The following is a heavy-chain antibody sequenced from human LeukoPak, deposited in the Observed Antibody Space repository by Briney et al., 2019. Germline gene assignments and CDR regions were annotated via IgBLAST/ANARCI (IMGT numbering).Heavy chain of an antibody. Sequence: ASVKVSCKASGYTFASYDINWVRQATGQGLEWMGWMNPNSGNTGYAQRFQGRVTMTRNTSISTAYMELSSLRSEDTAVYYCARGGKTSENWFDPWGQGTLVTVSS. CDR3: ARGGKTSENWFDP. CDR1: GYTFASYD. CDR2: MNPNSGNT. D-gene: IGHD4-23*01. J-gene: IGHJ5*02. V-gene: IGHV1-8*01.